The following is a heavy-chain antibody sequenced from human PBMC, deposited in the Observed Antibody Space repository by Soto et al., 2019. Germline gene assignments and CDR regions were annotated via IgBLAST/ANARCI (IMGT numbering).Heavy chain of an antibody. Sequence: PRGSLRLSCAASGFTFSSFGMHWVRQAPGKGLEWVAVISFDGSKKYYADSVKGRFTISRDNSKNTLFLQMNSLRAEDTAVYYFAKDSMGDYYGMDVWGQGTTVTVSS. CDR2: ISFDGSKK. D-gene: IGHD1-26*01. J-gene: IGHJ6*02. CDR3: AKDSMGDYYGMDV. V-gene: IGHV3-30*18. CDR1: GFTFSSFG.